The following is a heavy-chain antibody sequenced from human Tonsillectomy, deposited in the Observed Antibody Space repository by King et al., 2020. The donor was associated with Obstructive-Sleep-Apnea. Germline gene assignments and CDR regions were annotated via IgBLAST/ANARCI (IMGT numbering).Heavy chain of an antibody. CDR2: INGDGTTT. Sequence: VQLVESGGGLVQPGGSLRLSCAASGFTFNSYWMHWVRHAPGTGLVWVSRINGDGTTTTYADSVKGRFTISRDNAKNTLYLQMNSLRAEDTAVYYCARASSGSFDYWGQGTLVTVSP. CDR3: ARASSGSFDY. V-gene: IGHV3-74*01. J-gene: IGHJ4*02. CDR1: GFTFNSYW. D-gene: IGHD3-22*01.